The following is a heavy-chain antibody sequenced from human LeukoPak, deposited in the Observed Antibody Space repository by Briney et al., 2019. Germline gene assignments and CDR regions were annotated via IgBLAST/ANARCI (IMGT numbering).Heavy chain of an antibody. CDR3: AKGGDLITYFDY. CDR2: ISYDGSNK. J-gene: IGHJ4*02. CDR1: GFTFSTYG. D-gene: IGHD3-16*01. V-gene: IGHV3-30*18. Sequence: GGSLRLSCAASGFTFSTYGMHWVRQAPGKGLEWVALISYDGSNKYYADSVKGRFTISRDNSKNTLHLQMNSLRAEDTAVYYCAKGGDLITYFDYWGQGTLVTVSS.